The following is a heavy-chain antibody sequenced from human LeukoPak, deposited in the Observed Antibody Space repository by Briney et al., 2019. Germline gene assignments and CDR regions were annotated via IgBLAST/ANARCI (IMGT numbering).Heavy chain of an antibody. CDR1: GFTFSDYF. J-gene: IGHJ4*02. Sequence: AGGSLRLSCVASGFTFSDYFMSWIRQAPGKGLEWLSFINSAGDNIYYADSVKGRFTISRDNAKKTLYLEMNSLRMEDTAIYYCATSRVFDYWGQGTLVTVSS. CDR3: ATSRVFDY. CDR2: INSAGDNI. V-gene: IGHV3-11*04.